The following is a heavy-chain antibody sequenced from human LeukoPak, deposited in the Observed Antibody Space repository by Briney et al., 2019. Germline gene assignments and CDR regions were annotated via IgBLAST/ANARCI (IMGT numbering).Heavy chain of an antibody. CDR2: IYAGGST. D-gene: IGHD5-24*01. CDR3: EREMATVSRAFSSYY. V-gene: IGHV3-53*01. Sequence: GGSLRLSCADSGFTVSSNHLRCVRQAPGKGLEWVSLIYAGGSTYYADSVKGRFTISRDNSKNTLYLQMNSLRVEDTAVYYCEREMATVSRAFSSYYWGQGTLVTVSS. J-gene: IGHJ4*02. CDR1: GFTVSSNH.